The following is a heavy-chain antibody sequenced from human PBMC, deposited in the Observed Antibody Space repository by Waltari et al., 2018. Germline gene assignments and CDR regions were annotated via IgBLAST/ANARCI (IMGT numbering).Heavy chain of an antibody. Sequence: EVQLLDSGGGLVQPGGSLRLSCAASGFTFRPYAMSWVRQAPGRGQEGVSASSGSGGGTYDADAVKGRFIISRDNSKNTLYLEMNSLRAEDTAVYFCAKDKIPRTADAGTLFDLWGQGTLVTVSS. CDR1: GFTFRPYA. CDR2: SSGSGGGT. D-gene: IGHD6-13*01. CDR3: AKDKIPRTADAGTLFDL. J-gene: IGHJ4*02. V-gene: IGHV3-23*01.